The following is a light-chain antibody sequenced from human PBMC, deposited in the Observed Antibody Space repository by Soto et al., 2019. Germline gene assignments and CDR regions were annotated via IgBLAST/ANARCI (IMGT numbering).Light chain of an antibody. J-gene: IGKJ1*01. CDR2: GVS. Sequence: EIILTQSPGTLALSPGDGATLSCRASQTVNRNYLAWYHQRPGQPPRLLIYGVSNRASGVPDRFSGDGSGTEFTLTIGRLDPDDFGVYYCQQYIDSPRTCGQGTRVEVK. CDR3: QQYIDSPRT. CDR1: QTVNRNY. V-gene: IGKV3-20*01.